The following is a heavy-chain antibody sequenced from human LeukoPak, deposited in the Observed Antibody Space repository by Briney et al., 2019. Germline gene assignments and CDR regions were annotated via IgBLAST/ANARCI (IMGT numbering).Heavy chain of an antibody. V-gene: IGHV3-53*01. CDR1: GFTFSNYD. J-gene: IGHJ3*02. Sequence: GGTLRLSCTDSGFTFSNYDMSWVRQAPGKGLEWVSVIYSGGSTYYADSVKGRFTISRDNSKNTLYLQMNSLRAEDTAVYYCARDFLRPGNAFDIWGQGTMVTVSS. CDR3: ARDFLRPGNAFDI. D-gene: IGHD3-10*01. CDR2: IYSGGST.